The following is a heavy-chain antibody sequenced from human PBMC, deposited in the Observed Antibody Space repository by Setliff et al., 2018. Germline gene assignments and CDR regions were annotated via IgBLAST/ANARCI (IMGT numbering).Heavy chain of an antibody. J-gene: IGHJ6*02. Sequence: GESLKISCKGSGYSFTGYWIGWVRQMPGKGLEWMGIIYPGDSDTRYSPSFQGQVTISADKSISTAYLQWSSLKASDTAMYYCARVTPDYYYYYGMDVWGQGTTVTVSS. CDR1: GYSFTGYW. D-gene: IGHD5-18*01. CDR3: ARVTPDYYYYYGMDV. V-gene: IGHV5-51*01. CDR2: IYPGDSDT.